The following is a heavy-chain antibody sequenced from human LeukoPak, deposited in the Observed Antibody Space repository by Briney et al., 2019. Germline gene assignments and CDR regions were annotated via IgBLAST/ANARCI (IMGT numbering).Heavy chain of an antibody. Sequence: GGTLRLSCAASGFPLSSYSINWVRQAPGKGLEWVSYISSSGSAIYYVDSVKGRFTVSRDNAKNSLFLQMNSPRAEDTAVYYCVRVKGSYFDYWGQGALVTVSS. V-gene: IGHV3-48*01. D-gene: IGHD2-15*01. CDR2: ISSSGSAI. CDR1: GFPLSSYS. CDR3: VRVKGSYFDY. J-gene: IGHJ4*02.